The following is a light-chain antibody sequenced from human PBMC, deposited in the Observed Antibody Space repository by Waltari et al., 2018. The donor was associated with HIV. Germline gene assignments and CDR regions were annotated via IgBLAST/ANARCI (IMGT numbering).Light chain of an antibody. CDR1: SSDIGGYNY. V-gene: IGLV2-14*03. CDR2: DAS. Sequence: QSALTQPASVSGSPGQSITISCTGTSSDIGGYNYVSWYQQHPGKAPKLMIFDASNRPSGISNHFSGSKSGNTASLTISGLQADDEAHYFCSSFSITSTLVVFGGGTKLTVL. CDR3: SSFSITSTLVV. J-gene: IGLJ2*01.